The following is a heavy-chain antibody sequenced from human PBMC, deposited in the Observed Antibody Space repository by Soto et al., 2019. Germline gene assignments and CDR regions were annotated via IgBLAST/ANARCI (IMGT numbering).Heavy chain of an antibody. CDR1: EGTSSNYG. CDR3: AKAANKAPYFDY. Sequence: LRDSCVASEGTSSNYGMHRVSKAPGKGLEWVSSISGSGTNTYYADSVKGRFTISRDNSKNTLFLQMDSLRAEDTALYFCAKAANKAPYFDYWGQGTLVTVSS. CDR2: ISGSGTNT. J-gene: IGHJ4*02. V-gene: IGHV3-23*01.